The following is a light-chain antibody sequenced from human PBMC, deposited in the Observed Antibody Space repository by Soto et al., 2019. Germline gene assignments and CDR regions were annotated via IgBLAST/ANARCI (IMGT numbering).Light chain of an antibody. CDR3: QQYNSPYT. CDR2: KAS. Sequence: DIQMTQSPSTLSASVGDRVTITCRASQSISSWLAWYQQKPGKAPKLLIYKASSLESGVPSRFSGSGSGTEFTLTISSLQPDDFETYYCQQYNSPYTLGQGTKLEIK. J-gene: IGKJ2*01. V-gene: IGKV1-5*03. CDR1: QSISSW.